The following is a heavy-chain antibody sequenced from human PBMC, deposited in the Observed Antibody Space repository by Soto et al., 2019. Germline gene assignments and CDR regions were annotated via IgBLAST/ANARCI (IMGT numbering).Heavy chain of an antibody. V-gene: IGHV3-23*01. D-gene: IGHD3-22*01. CDR1: GFSFSNYA. J-gene: IGHJ4*02. CDR2: IGGRGTSA. CDR3: AKSRYVDSSGEFYKF. Sequence: EVQLLESGGGLVQPGGSLRLSCAASGFSFSNYAMSWVRQAPGKGLEWLSGIGGRGTSAYYADTVKGRFAISRDNSENTVFLQLNSLSAGDTAIYFCAKSRYVDSSGEFYKFWGQGTLVAVSS.